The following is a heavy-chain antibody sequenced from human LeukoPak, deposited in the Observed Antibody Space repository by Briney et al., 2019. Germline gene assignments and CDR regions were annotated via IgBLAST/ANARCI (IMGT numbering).Heavy chain of an antibody. CDR3: ARDVRGRTPLKLGMKWFDP. V-gene: IGHV3-11*01. J-gene: IGHJ5*02. Sequence: PGGALRPPFSAPGFTFGDYYISRVRPVPGEGLGWRSYISYSADTRKYADSVTGRFTISRDNAKNSVFLQMNSLRADDSGVYYCARDVRGRTPLKLGMKWFDPWGQGTRVTVSS. D-gene: IGHD7-27*01. CDR2: ISYSADTR. CDR1: GFTFGDYY.